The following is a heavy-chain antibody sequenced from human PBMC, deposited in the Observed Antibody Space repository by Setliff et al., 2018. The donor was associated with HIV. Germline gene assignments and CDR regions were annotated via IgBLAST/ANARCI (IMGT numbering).Heavy chain of an antibody. J-gene: IGHJ3*02. CDR3: AADPQTGTTSYDAFDI. CDR1: AYTFTDYY. V-gene: IGHV1-2*02. D-gene: IGHD1-7*01. Sequence: ASVKVSCKASAYTFTDYYMHWVRQAPGQGLEWMGWINPNSGDTNYAQKFQGRVTITADKSTSTVYMELSSLRSEDSAVYYCAADPQTGTTSYDAFDIWGQGTVVTVSS. CDR2: INPNSGDT.